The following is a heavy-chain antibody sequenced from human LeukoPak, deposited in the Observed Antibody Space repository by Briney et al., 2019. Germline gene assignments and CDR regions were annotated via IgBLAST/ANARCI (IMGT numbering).Heavy chain of an antibody. CDR3: ARLGDYGMDV. CDR1: VYGFTSNW. Sequence: KLSCTGSVYGFTSNWIGWGRQMPGPGLGWMEIINPAASATRYSPAFQGQVTISTDKSISTAYLQWSSLKASDTAMYYCARLGDYGMDVWGQGTTVAVSS. CDR2: INPAASAT. V-gene: IGHV5-51*01. J-gene: IGHJ6*02.